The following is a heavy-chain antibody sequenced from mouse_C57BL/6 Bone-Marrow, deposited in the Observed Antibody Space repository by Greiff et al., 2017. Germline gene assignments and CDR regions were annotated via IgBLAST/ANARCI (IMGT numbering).Heavy chain of an antibody. CDR3: ARSGYYGSPWYFDV. J-gene: IGHJ1*03. CDR2: IYPSDSET. V-gene: IGHV1-61*01. D-gene: IGHD1-1*01. Sequence: QVQLKQSGAELVRPGSSVKLSCKASGYTFTSYWMDWVKQRPGQGLEWIGNIYPSDSETYYDQKFKDKATLTVDKTYSTSYMQLSSLTSEDTAVYYDARSGYYGSPWYFDVWGTGTTVTVSA. CDR1: GYTFTSYW.